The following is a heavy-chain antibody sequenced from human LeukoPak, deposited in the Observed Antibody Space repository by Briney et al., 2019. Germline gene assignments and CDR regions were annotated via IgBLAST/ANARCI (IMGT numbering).Heavy chain of an antibody. CDR3: ARDRRDFYYMDV. Sequence: PGGPLRLSCAVSGSTFSTSEIHWARQTPGKGRVWLSGIDNDASNTTYADSVKGRFTISRDNAKNTLYLQMNSLRAEDTAVYYGARDRRDFYYMDVWGKGTTVTVSS. V-gene: IGHV3-74*01. CDR2: IDNDASNT. CDR1: GSTFSTSE. J-gene: IGHJ6*03.